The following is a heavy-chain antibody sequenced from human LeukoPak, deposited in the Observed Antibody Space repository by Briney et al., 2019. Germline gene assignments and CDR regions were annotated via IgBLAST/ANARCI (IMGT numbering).Heavy chain of an antibody. D-gene: IGHD3-16*01. Sequence: PGGSLRLSCAASGLTFSNYAMSWVRQAPGKGLEWVSYISGSGVSTYYADSVKGRFTISRDNSKNTLYLQMNSLSAEDTAVYYCAKDRSPVLGDFDYWGQGTLVTVSS. CDR3: AKDRSPVLGDFDY. CDR1: GLTFSNYA. CDR2: ISGSGVST. J-gene: IGHJ4*02. V-gene: IGHV3-23*01.